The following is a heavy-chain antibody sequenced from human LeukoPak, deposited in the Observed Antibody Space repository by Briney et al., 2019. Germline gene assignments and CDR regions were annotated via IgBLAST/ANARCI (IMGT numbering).Heavy chain of an antibody. Sequence: ASVKVSCKASGYTFTGYYMHWVRQAPGQGLEWMGWINPNSGGTNYAQKLQGRVTMTRDTSISTAYMELSRLRSDDTAVYYCARDGLDRGSREYYFDFWGQGTLVTVSS. V-gene: IGHV1-2*02. CDR2: INPNSGGT. D-gene: IGHD3/OR15-3a*01. J-gene: IGHJ4*02. CDR3: ARDGLDRGSREYYFDF. CDR1: GYTFTGYY.